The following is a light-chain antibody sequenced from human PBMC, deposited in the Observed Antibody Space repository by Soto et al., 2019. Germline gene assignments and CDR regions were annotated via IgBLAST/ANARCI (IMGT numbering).Light chain of an antibody. J-gene: IGLJ1*01. V-gene: IGLV2-14*01. CDR2: EVS. Sequence: QSALTQPASVSGSPGQSIAISCTGTSSDVGGYNYVSWYQQHPGKAPKLMIYEVSNRPSGVSNRFSGCKSGNTASLTISGLQAEDRADYYCSSYTSRNTRVFGTGTKLTVL. CDR3: SSYTSRNTRV. CDR1: SSDVGGYNY.